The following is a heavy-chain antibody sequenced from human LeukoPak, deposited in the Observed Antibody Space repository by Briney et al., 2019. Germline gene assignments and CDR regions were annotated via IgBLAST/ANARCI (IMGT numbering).Heavy chain of an antibody. J-gene: IGHJ4*02. Sequence: SETLSLTCTVSGASISSTSYYWGWIRQPPEKGLQWIGSIHYGGSAYYNPSLKSRITISVDTSKNQFSLKLSSVTATDTAAYYCARLTFYYDGSGYYFDYWGQGTLVTVSS. CDR1: GASISSTSYY. V-gene: IGHV4-39*01. CDR3: ARLTFYYDGSGYYFDY. D-gene: IGHD3-22*01. CDR2: IHYGGSA.